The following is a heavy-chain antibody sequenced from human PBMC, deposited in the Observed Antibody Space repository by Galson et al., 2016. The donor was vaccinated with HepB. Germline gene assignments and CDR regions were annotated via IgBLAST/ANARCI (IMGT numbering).Heavy chain of an antibody. CDR2: IYYSGST. CDR3: ARSRITMVRGVIGVWFDP. V-gene: IGHV4-59*01. J-gene: IGHJ5*02. CDR1: GGSISSYY. Sequence: EPLSLTCTVSGGSISSYYWSWIRQPPGKGLEWIGYIYYSGSTNYNPSLKSRVTISVDTSKNQFSLKLSSVTAADTAVYYCARSRITMVRGVIGVWFDPWGQGTLVTVSS. D-gene: IGHD3-10*01.